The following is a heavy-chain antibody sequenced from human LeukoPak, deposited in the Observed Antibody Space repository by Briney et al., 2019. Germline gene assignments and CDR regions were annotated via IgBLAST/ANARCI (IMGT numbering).Heavy chain of an antibody. CDR3: ARVFRGVVTPTYAFGI. Sequence: SQTLSLTCTVSGGSISSGSYYWSWIRQPAGKGLEWIGRIYTSGSTNYNPSLKSRVTISVDTSKNQFSLKLSSVTAADTAVYYCARVFRGVVTPTYAFGIWGQGTMVTVSS. V-gene: IGHV4-61*02. J-gene: IGHJ3*02. D-gene: IGHD4-23*01. CDR2: IYTSGST. CDR1: GGSISSGSYY.